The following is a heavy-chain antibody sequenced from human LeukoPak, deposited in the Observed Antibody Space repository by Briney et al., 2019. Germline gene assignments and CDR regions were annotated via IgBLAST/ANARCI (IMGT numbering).Heavy chain of an antibody. V-gene: IGHV3-21*01. Sequence: GRSLRLSCAASGFTFSSYGMHWVRQAPGKGLEWVSSISSSSSYIYYADSVKGRFTISRDNAKNSLYLQMNSLRAEDTAVYYCARDDGSGLDYWGQGTLVTVSS. J-gene: IGHJ4*02. CDR1: GFTFSSYG. CDR3: ARDDGSGLDY. CDR2: ISSSSSYI. D-gene: IGHD3-10*01.